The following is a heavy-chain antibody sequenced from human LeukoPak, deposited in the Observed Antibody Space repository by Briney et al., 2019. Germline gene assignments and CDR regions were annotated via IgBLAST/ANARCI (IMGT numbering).Heavy chain of an antibody. D-gene: IGHD1-14*01. CDR1: GFTFSHYG. Sequence: PGGSLRLSCEASGFTFSHYGMHWVRQAPGKGLEWVTFIEHDASRKNYADSVKGRFTISRDNSKNTLYLQMNSLRAEDTAVFYCANHGANRHLDVWGKGTTVTVSS. CDR3: ANHGANRHLDV. J-gene: IGHJ6*04. V-gene: IGHV3-30*02. CDR2: IEHDASRK.